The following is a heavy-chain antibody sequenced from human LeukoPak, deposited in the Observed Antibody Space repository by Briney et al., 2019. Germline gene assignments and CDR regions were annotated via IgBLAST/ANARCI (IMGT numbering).Heavy chain of an antibody. CDR1: GYSFPSYW. D-gene: IGHD3-22*01. J-gene: IGHJ4*02. Sequence: GESLNISCKGSGYSFPSYWIAWVRQMPGKGLEWMGIIYPGDSDTRYSPSFQGLVTISADKSISTAYLQWSSLKASDTAMYYCARGINYNDRSGYDYWGQGTLVTVSS. CDR2: IYPGDSDT. V-gene: IGHV5-51*01. CDR3: ARGINYNDRSGYDY.